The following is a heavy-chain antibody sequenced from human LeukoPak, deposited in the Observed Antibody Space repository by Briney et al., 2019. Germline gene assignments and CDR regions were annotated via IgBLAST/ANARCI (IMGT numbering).Heavy chain of an antibody. J-gene: IGHJ4*02. Sequence: PSETLSLTCAVSGGSISSGGYSWSWIRQPPGKGLEWIGYIYHSGSTYYNPSLKSRVTISVDRSKNQFSLKLSSVTAADTAVYYCARAPPGGQLVPEGYFDYWGQGTLVTVSS. CDR1: GGSISSGGYS. CDR3: ARAPPGGQLVPEGYFDY. CDR2: IYHSGST. V-gene: IGHV4-30-2*01. D-gene: IGHD6-6*01.